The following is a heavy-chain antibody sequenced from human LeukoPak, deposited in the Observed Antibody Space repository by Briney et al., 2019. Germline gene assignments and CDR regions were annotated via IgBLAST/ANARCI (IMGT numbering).Heavy chain of an antibody. CDR1: GYTFTSYG. V-gene: IGHV1-18*01. Sequence: GASVKVSCKASGYTFTSYGISWVRQAPGQGLEWMGWISDYNGNTKYAQKLQGRVTMTTDTSTTTAYMELRSLRSDDTAVYYCARDGRHRYYYDSSRFYGSWFDPWGQGTLVTVSS. CDR2: ISDYNGNT. J-gene: IGHJ5*02. D-gene: IGHD3-22*01. CDR3: ARDGRHRYYYDSSRFYGSWFDP.